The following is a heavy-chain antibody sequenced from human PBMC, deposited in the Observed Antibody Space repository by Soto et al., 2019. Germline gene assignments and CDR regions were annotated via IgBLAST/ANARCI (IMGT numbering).Heavy chain of an antibody. D-gene: IGHD3-10*01. V-gene: IGHV3-66*01. CDR2: IWTGGGT. Sequence: GGSLRLSCAVSGFNVNANYIYWVRQPPGKGLEWVSVIWTGGGTDHADSVKGRFTISRDTSKNTVYLDMNSLRAEDTALYYCARGHGVGGKGTLV. CDR1: GFNVNANY. J-gene: IGHJ4*02. CDR3: ARGHGV.